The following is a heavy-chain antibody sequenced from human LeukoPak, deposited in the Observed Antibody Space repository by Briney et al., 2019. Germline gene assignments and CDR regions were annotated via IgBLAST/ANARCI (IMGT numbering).Heavy chain of an antibody. CDR1: GGSFSDYY. CDR2: INPSGST. Sequence: PSETLSLTCAVYGGSFSDYYWGWFRQPPGKGLEWIGEINPSGSTNYSPSLKSRVTISVDTSKNQFSLKLSSVAAADTAVYFCVRVGYRYVINDWSRTGLGAYPTKYYYHMDVWDKGATVTVSS. V-gene: IGHV4-34*01. CDR3: VRVGYRYVINDWSRTGLGAYPTKYYYHMDV. D-gene: IGHD5-18*01. J-gene: IGHJ6*03.